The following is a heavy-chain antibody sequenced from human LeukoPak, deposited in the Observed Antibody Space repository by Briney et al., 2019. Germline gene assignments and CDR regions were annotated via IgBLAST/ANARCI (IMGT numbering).Heavy chain of an antibody. CDR3: ARIPLGVLLWFGELLSWFDP. CDR1: GGSISSSSYY. Sequence: SETLSLTCTVSGGSISSSSYYWGWIRQPPGKGLGWIGSIYYSGSTYYNPSLKSRVTISVDTSKNQFSLKLSSVTAADTAVYYCARIPLGVLLWFGELLSWFDPWGQGTLVTVSS. V-gene: IGHV4-39*07. J-gene: IGHJ5*02. D-gene: IGHD3-10*01. CDR2: IYYSGST.